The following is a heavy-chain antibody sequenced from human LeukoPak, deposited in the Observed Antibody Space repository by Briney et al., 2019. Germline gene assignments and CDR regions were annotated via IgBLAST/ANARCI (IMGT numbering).Heavy chain of an antibody. CDR1: GFTFSSYS. CDR3: AREINDYIWGSYRTNYCAN. CDR2: ISSSSSYI. J-gene: IGHJ4*02. D-gene: IGHD3-16*02. Sequence: GGSLRLSCAASGFTFSSYSMNWVRQAPGKGLEWVSSISSSSSYIYYADSVKGRFTISRDNAKNSLYLQMNSLRAEDTAVYYCAREINDYIWGSYRTNYCANSGQGTLVTVSS. V-gene: IGHV3-21*01.